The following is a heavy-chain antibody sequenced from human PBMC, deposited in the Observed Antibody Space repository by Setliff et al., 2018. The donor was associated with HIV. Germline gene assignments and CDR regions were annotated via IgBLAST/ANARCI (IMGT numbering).Heavy chain of an antibody. J-gene: IGHJ6*03. CDR1: GFTFGDHA. CDR2: IRSKAYGGTT. Sequence: PGGSLRLSCTASGFTFGDHAMSWVRQAPGRGLEWVGVIRSKAYGGTTEYAASVKGRFTISRDDSKSIAYLQMNSLKTEDTAVYYCTRASSWYYYMGVWGKGTTVTVSS. V-gene: IGHV3-49*04. D-gene: IGHD2-15*01. CDR3: TRASSWYYYMGV.